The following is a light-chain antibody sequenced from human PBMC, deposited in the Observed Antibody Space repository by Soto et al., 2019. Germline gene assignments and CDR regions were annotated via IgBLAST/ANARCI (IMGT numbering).Light chain of an antibody. V-gene: IGKV1-39*01. CDR2: GAS. Sequence: DIQMTQSPSSLSAFVGDSVTITCRASQSIGKNLNWYQQTTGRAPKLLISGASTLRTGVPATFRGSGSGTDFNLSIDNLQPQDFATDHRQQTLSTPITFGQGTRLQIK. CDR1: QSIGKN. CDR3: QQTLSTPIT. J-gene: IGKJ5*01.